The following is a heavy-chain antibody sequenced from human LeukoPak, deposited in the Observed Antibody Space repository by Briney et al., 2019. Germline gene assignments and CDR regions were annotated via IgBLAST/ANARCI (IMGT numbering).Heavy chain of an antibody. CDR3: AKPYCSGGSCYFDY. D-gene: IGHD2-15*01. CDR2: ISWDGGST. J-gene: IGHJ4*02. Sequence: GGSLRLSCAASGFTFSSYAMSWVRQAPGKGLEWVSLISWDGGSTYYADPVKGRFTISRDNSKNSLYLQMNSLRTEDTALYYCAKPYCSGGSCYFDYWGQGTLVTVSS. V-gene: IGHV3-43*02. CDR1: GFTFSSYA.